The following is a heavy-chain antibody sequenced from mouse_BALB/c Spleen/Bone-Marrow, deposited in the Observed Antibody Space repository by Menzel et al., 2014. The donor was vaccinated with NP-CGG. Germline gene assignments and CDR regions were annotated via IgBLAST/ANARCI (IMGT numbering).Heavy chain of an antibody. J-gene: IGHJ2*01. V-gene: IGHV14-3*02. CDR1: GFNIKDTY. D-gene: IGHD2-4*01. CDR2: IDPANGNT. CDR3: ARFPYDYGGGDY. Sequence: DVKLQESGAELVKPGASVKLSCTASGFNIKDTYMHWVKQRPEQGLEWIGRIDPANGNTKYDPKFQGKATITADTSSNTAYLQLSSLTSEDTAVYYCARFPYDYGGGDYWGQGTTLTVSS.